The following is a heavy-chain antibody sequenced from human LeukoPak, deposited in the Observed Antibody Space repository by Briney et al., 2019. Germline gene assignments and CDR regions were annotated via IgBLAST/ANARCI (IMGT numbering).Heavy chain of an antibody. Sequence: SDTLSLTCTVSGGSISSIDYYWGWVRQPPGKGLVWFGTIFYNGATQYNPSLKSRIAMGVYKSMTQFSLKLTSVTAADTAVYFCARETRFDDSSGHTTGYWGQGTLVTVSS. J-gene: IGHJ4*02. V-gene: IGHV4-39*01. CDR3: ARETRFDDSSGHTTGY. CDR1: GGSISSIDYY. D-gene: IGHD3-22*01. CDR2: IFYNGAT.